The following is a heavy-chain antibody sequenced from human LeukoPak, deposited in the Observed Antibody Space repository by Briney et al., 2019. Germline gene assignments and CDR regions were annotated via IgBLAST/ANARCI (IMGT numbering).Heavy chain of an antibody. J-gene: IGHJ4*02. Sequence: PSETLSLTCTVSGGSISSGGYYWSWIRQHPGKGLERIGYIYYSGSTYYNPSLKSRVTISVDTSKNQFSLKLSSVTAADTAVYYCARAGLDCPCFDYWGQGTLVTVSS. CDR2: IYYSGST. CDR3: ARAGLDCPCFDY. V-gene: IGHV4-31*03. CDR1: GGSISSGGYY. D-gene: IGHD2-21*02.